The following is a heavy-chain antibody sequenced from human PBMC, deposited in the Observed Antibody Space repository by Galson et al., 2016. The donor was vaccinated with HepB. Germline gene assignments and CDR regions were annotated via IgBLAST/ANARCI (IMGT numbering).Heavy chain of an antibody. CDR2: ISYDGSIK. CDR3: ARGSYYYDSSGLSEYFQP. Sequence: SLRLSCAASGFTFSSYAMHWVRQAPGKGLEWVAVISYDGSIKYYAASVKRRFTISRDNSKNTLYLKMNSLRAEDTAVYYCARGSYYYDSSGLSEYFQPWGQATLVTVSS. D-gene: IGHD3-22*01. V-gene: IGHV3-30-3*01. J-gene: IGHJ1*01. CDR1: GFTFSSYA.